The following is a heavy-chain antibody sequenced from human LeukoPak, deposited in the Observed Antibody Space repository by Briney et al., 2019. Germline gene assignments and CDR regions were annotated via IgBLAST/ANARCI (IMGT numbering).Heavy chain of an antibody. J-gene: IGHJ4*02. CDR1: GYTFTSYG. V-gene: IGHV1-18*01. CDR2: ISAYNGNT. Sequence: ASVKVSCKASGYTFTSYGISWVRQAPGQGLEWMGWISAYNGNTNYAQKLQGRVTMTRDTSANTVYMELSSLRSEDTAVYYCARATLYDYYFDYWGQGTLVTVSS. D-gene: IGHD5/OR15-5a*01. CDR3: ARATLYDYYFDY.